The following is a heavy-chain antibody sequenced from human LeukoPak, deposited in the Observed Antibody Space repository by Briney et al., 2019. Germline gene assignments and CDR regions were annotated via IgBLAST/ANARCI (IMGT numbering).Heavy chain of an antibody. D-gene: IGHD4-23*01. CDR1: GFTFSGYN. V-gene: IGHV3-48*01. CDR3: AREGDGGNSGFAY. Sequence: PGGSLRLSCAVSGFTFSGYNMNWVRQAPGKGLEWIADISSTSAIYYADSLKGRFTISRDNAKNSLYLQMNSLRVDDTAVYYCAREGDGGNSGFAYWGQGTLVTVSS. J-gene: IGHJ4*02. CDR2: ISSTSAI.